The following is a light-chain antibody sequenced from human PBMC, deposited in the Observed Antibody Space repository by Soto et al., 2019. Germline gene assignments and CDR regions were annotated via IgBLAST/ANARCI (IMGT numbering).Light chain of an antibody. CDR3: QQSYSTPT. CDR1: QSISSY. CDR2: AAS. V-gene: IGKV1-39*01. Sequence: DIQMTQSPSSLSASVGDRVTITCRASQSISSYLNWYQQKPGKAPKLLIYAASSLQSGVPSRFSGSGSVTDFTLTISSLQPEDFATYYGQQSYSTPTFGQGTKLEIK. J-gene: IGKJ2*01.